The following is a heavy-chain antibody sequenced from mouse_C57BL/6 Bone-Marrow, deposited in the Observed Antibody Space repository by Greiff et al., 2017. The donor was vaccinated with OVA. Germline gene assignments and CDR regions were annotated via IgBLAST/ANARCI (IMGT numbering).Heavy chain of an antibody. J-gene: IGHJ2*01. CDR1: GYTFTSYD. D-gene: IGHD1-1*01. CDR3: ARSSTNDFAY. CDR2: IYPSDGST. V-gene: IGHV1-85*01. Sequence: VQLQESGPELVKPGASVKLSCKASGYTFTSYDINWVKQRPGQGLEWIGWIYPSDGSTKYNEKFKGKATLTVDTSSSTAYMELYSLTSSVSSVYFCARSSTNDFAYWGQGTLLTVSS.